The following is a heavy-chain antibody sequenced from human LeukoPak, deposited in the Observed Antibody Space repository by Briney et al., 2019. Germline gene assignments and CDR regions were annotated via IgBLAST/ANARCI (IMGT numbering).Heavy chain of an antibody. CDR3: ASLGYSSSWYRGVVDY. CDR1: GFTFSSYG. V-gene: IGHV3-30*02. CDR2: IRYDGSNK. D-gene: IGHD6-13*01. Sequence: PGGSLRLSCAASGFTFSSYGMHWVRQAPGKGLEWVAFIRYDGSNKYYADSVKGRFTISRDNSKNTLNLQMNSLRAEDTAVYYCASLGYSSSWYRGVVDYWGQGTLVTVSS. J-gene: IGHJ4*02.